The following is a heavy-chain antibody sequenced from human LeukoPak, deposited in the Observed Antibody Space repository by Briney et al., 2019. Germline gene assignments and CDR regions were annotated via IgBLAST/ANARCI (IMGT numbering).Heavy chain of an antibody. J-gene: IGHJ6*02. V-gene: IGHV3-15*01. CDR2: IKSKTDGGTT. Sequence: GSLRLSCAASGFTFSNAWMSWVRQAPGKGLEWVGRIKSKTDGGTTDYAAPVKGRFTISRDNSKNTLYLQMNSLRAEDTAVYYCAKSRSNCSSTSCYTLPYYYYGMDVWGQGTTVTVSS. D-gene: IGHD2-2*02. CDR1: GFTFSNAW. CDR3: AKSRSNCSSTSCYTLPYYYYGMDV.